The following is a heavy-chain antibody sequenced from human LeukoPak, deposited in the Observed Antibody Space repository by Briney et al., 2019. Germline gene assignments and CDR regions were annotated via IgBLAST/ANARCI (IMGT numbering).Heavy chain of an antibody. V-gene: IGHV5-51*01. CDR2: ISPGDSDT. D-gene: IGHD5-18*01. Sequence: HGESLKISCKGSGYSFTSYWIGWVRQMPGKGLEWMGIISPGDSDTRYSPSFQGQVAISADKSISTAYLQWSTLKASDTAMYYCARTFSPVDTAMDVNFDYWGQGTLVTVSS. CDR3: ARTFSPVDTAMDVNFDY. CDR1: GYSFTSYW. J-gene: IGHJ4*02.